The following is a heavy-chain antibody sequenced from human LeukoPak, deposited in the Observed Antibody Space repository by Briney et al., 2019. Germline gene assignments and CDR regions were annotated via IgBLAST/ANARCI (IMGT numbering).Heavy chain of an antibody. CDR1: GFTFSSYA. J-gene: IGHJ4*02. D-gene: IGHD4-17*01. CDR3: AKGGGVYGDPFSIFFDY. V-gene: IGHV3-23*01. Sequence: PGGSLRLSCAASGFTFSSYAMSWVRQAPGKGLEWVSAISGSGGSTYYADSVKGRFTISRDNSKNTLYLQMNSLRAEDTAVYYCAKGGGVYGDPFSIFFDYWGQGTLVTVSS. CDR2: ISGSGGST.